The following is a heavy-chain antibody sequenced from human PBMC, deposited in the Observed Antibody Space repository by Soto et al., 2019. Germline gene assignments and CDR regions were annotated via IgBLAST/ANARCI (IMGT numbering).Heavy chain of an antibody. V-gene: IGHV4-39*01. J-gene: IGHJ6*02. CDR2: IYHSGTS. Sequence: SETLSLTCSVSGGAVSSSSYYWGWIRQPPGKGLEWIGNIYHSGTSYYNPSVKSRVTISVDTSKNQFSLKLTSLTAADTAVYYCAGLQFYYYYAMYVWGQGTTVTVSS. D-gene: IGHD4-4*01. CDR3: AGLQFYYYYAMYV. CDR1: GGAVSSSSYY.